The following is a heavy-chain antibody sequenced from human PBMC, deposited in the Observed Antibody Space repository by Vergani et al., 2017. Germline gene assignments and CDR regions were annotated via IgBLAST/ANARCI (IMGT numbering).Heavy chain of an antibody. CDR1: GFTFSSYA. D-gene: IGHD5-24*01. CDR3: ARDVRRDGYNWDY. V-gene: IGHV3-48*04. J-gene: IGHJ4*02. CDR2: ISSSGSTI. Sequence: EVQLLESGGGLVQPGGSLRLSCAASGFTFSSYAMSWVRQAPGKGLEWVSYISSSGSTIYYADSVKGRFTISRDNAKNSLYLQMNSLRAEDTAVYYCARDVRRDGYNWDYWGQGTLVTVSS.